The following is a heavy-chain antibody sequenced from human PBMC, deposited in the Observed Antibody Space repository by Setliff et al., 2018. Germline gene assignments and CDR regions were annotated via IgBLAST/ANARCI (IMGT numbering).Heavy chain of an antibody. V-gene: IGHV3-21*01. CDR3: AKNGFGVVALGVNNWFDP. CDR2: ISSSSSYI. D-gene: IGHD3-10*01. Sequence: GGSLRLSCAASGFTFSRYSMNWVRQAPGKGLEWVSSISSSSSYIYYADSVKGRFTISRDNAKNSLYLQMNSLRAEDTAVYYCAKNGFGVVALGVNNWFDPWGQGTLVTVS. J-gene: IGHJ5*02. CDR1: GFTFSRYS.